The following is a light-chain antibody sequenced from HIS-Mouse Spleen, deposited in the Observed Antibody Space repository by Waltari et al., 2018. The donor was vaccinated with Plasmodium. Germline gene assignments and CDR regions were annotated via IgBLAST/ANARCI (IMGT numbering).Light chain of an antibody. CDR3: QSADSSGTYQV. J-gene: IGLJ2*01. CDR2: KDS. CDR1: ALPKQY. V-gene: IGLV3-25*03. Sequence: SYELTQPPSVSVSPGQTARITCSGDALPKQYAYWYQQEPGQAPVLVIYKDSERPSGIPVRFSGSSSGTTVTLTISGVQAEDEADYYCQSADSSGTYQVFGGGTKLTVL.